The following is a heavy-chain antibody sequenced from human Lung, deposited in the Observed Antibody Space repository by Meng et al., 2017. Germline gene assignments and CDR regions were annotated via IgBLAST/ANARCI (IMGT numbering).Heavy chain of an antibody. CDR3: ARDKPPNDV. V-gene: IGHV3-30*01. J-gene: IGHJ2*01. CDR2: MSFDGAQI. CDR1: GFTFNTYA. Sequence: QVERVESGGGVVQPGGSLSLSCAAVGFTFNTYAMHWVRQAPGKGLEWVSLMSFDGAQIYYSDSVRGRFTISRDNSKNTLYLQMNSLRAEDTAVYYCARDKPPNDVWGRGTLVTVSS.